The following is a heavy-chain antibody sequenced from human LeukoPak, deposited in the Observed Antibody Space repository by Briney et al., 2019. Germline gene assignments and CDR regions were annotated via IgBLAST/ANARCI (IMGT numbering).Heavy chain of an antibody. J-gene: IGHJ4*02. V-gene: IGHV3-30*18. Sequence: GRSLRLSCAASGFTFSSYGMHWVRQAPTKGLEWVAVISHDGNNKYYADSVKGRFTISRDDSKNTLYLQMDSLRAEDTAVYYCAKGSGAALITMIVVAPPAPDYWGQGTLVTVSS. CDR3: AKGSGAALITMIVVAPPAPDY. CDR2: ISHDGNNK. CDR1: GFTFSSYG. D-gene: IGHD3-22*01.